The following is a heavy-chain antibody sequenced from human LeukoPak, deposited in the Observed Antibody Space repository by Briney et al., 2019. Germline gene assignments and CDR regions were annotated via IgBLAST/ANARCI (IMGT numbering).Heavy chain of an antibody. V-gene: IGHV4-4*02. CDR1: GGSISSSNW. Sequence: SETLSLTCAVSGGSISSSNWWSWVRQPPGKGLEWIGEIYHSGSTNYNPSLKSRVTISVDTSKNQFSLKLSSVTAADTAVYYCARLGGEDAFDIWGQGTMVTVSS. CDR2: IYHSGST. J-gene: IGHJ3*02. CDR3: ARLGGEDAFDI.